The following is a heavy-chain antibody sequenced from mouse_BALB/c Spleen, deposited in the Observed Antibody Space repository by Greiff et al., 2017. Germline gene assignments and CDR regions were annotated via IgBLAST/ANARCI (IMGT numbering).Heavy chain of an antibody. V-gene: IGHV3-2*02. CDR2: ISYSGST. CDR3: ARNYDPYYYAMDY. J-gene: IGHJ4*01. CDR1: GYSITSDYA. Sequence: EVQLQESGPGLVKPSQSLSLTCTVTGYSITSDYAWNWIRQFPGNKLEWMGYISYSGSTSYNPSLKSRISITRDTSKNQFFLQLNSVTTEDTATYYCARNYDPYYYAMDYWGQGTSVTVSS. D-gene: IGHD2-4*01.